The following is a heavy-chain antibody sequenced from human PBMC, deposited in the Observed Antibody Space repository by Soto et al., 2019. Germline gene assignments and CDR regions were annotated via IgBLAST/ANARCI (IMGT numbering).Heavy chain of an antibody. CDR2: ISYDGSNK. CDR1: GFTFSSYG. D-gene: IGHD1-26*01. J-gene: IGHJ4*02. Sequence: GGSLRLSCAASGFTFSSYGMHWVRQAPGKGLEWVAVISYDGSNKYYADSVKGRFTISRDNSKNTLYLQMNSLRAEDTAVYYCAKVADSLLLGGLDYWGQGTLVTVSS. CDR3: AKVADSLLLGGLDY. V-gene: IGHV3-30*18.